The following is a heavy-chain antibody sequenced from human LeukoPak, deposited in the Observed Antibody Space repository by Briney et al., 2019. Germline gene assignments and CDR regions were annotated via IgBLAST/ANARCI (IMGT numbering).Heavy chain of an antibody. CDR3: AHRRDSSGYHYRWWFAP. V-gene: IGHV2-5*02. CDR2: INWDDQK. D-gene: IGHD3-22*01. Sequence: SGPTLVNPTQTLTLTCTFSGFSLTTSGVGVGWIRQPPGKALEWLALINWDDQKVYSPSLQSRLSITKDTSKNQVVLTMTNVDPVDTTTYYCAHRRDSSGYHYRWWFAPWGQGTLVTVSS. CDR1: GFSLTTSGVG. J-gene: IGHJ5*02.